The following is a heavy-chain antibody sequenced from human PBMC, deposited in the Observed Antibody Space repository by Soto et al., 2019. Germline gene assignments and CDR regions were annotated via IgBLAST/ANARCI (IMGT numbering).Heavy chain of an antibody. V-gene: IGHV1-69*06. Sequence: QVQLVQSGAEVKKPGSSVKVSCKASGGTFSTNPISWVRQAPGQGLEWMGGTGSGTGPGNHAQKFQGRLTITVDKSTSTVYMELCSLSSEDTAVSYCARRDSGGFYRYFDSWGQGTLVTVSS. D-gene: IGHD2-15*01. CDR3: ARRDSGGFYRYFDS. J-gene: IGHJ4*02. CDR1: GGTFSTNP. CDR2: TGSGTGPG.